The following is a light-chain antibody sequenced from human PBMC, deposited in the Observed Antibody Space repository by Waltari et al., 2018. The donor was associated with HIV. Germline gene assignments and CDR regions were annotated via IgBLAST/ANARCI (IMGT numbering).Light chain of an antibody. CDR1: ALPKKY. V-gene: IGLV3-10*01. J-gene: IGLJ2*01. CDR3: YSTDNSGHHRV. Sequence: SYELTQPPSVAVSPGQPARLTCTGDALPKKYASWYQQKSGQAPVLVIYEDSKRPSGLPERFSGSSSGTTATLTISGAQVEDEADYYCYSTDNSGHHRVFGTGTKLTVL. CDR2: EDS.